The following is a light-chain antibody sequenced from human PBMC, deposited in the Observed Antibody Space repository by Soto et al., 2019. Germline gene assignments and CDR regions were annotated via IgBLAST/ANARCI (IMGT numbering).Light chain of an antibody. CDR3: QQDYSTPRT. Sequence: DIVMTQYPESLAVSLGERANINCKSSKSVLYSSNNKNYLAWYQQKPGQPPKLLIYWASTRESGVPDRFSGSGSGTDFTLTISSLQAEEVAGYYCQQDYSTPRTFGQGTK. J-gene: IGKJ1*01. CDR1: KSVLYSSNNKNY. CDR2: WAS. V-gene: IGKV4-1*01.